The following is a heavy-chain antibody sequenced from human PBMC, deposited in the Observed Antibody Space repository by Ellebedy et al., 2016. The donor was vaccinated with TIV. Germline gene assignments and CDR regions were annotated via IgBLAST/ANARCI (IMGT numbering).Heavy chain of an antibody. D-gene: IGHD6-13*01. Sequence: GESLKISXKGSGYSFTSYWIGWVRQMPGKGLEWMGIIYPGDSDTRYSPSFQGQVTISADKSISTAYLQWSSLKASDTAMYYCARHLPDQTGIAAAGYWGQGTLVTVSS. CDR1: GYSFTSYW. CDR3: ARHLPDQTGIAAAGY. V-gene: IGHV5-51*01. J-gene: IGHJ4*02. CDR2: IYPGDSDT.